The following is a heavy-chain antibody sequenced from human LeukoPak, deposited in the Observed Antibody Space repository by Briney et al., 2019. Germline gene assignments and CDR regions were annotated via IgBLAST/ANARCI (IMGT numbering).Heavy chain of an antibody. D-gene: IGHD3-22*01. CDR2: MNPNSGNT. CDR3: ARGLGDYYDTSDYYYAVAAH. Sequence: GASVKVSCKASGYTFTSYDINWVRQATGQGLEWMGWMNPNSGNTGYAQKFQGRVAMTRDTSMSTAYMELSSLRSEDTAVYYCARGLGDYYDTSDYYYAVAAHWGQGTLIIVSS. CDR1: GYTFTSYD. J-gene: IGHJ4*02. V-gene: IGHV1-8*01.